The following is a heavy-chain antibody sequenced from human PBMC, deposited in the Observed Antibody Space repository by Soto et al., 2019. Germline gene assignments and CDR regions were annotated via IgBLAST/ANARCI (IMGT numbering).Heavy chain of an antibody. CDR1: GFTFSSYA. V-gene: IGHV3-23*01. J-gene: IGHJ4*02. CDR3: AKDLWDIVVVPAALLDY. CDR2: ISGSGGST. D-gene: IGHD2-2*02. Sequence: EVQLLESGGGLVQPGGSLRLSCAASGFTFSSYAMSWVRQAPGKGLEWVSAISGSGGSTYYADSVKGRFTISRDNSKNTLYLQMNSLRAEDTAVYYCAKDLWDIVVVPAALLDYWGQGTLVTVSS.